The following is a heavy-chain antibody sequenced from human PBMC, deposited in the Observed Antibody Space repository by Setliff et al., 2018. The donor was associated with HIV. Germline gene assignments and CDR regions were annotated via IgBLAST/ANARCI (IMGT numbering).Heavy chain of an antibody. CDR1: GFSFSDHY. J-gene: IGHJ3*01. CDR3: VRDGPPRGAFDV. Sequence: GGSLRLSCAASGFSFSDHYMNWIRQAPGKGLEWVSYISSSGDTVYYADSVRGRFTISRDNAKNSLYLQMNSLRAEDTAVYYCVRDGPPRGAFDVWGQGTLVTVSS. CDR2: ISSSGDTV. V-gene: IGHV3-11*01. D-gene: IGHD3-10*01.